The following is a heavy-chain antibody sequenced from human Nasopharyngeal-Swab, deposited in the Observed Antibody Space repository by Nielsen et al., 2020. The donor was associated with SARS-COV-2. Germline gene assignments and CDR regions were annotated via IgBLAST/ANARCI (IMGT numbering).Heavy chain of an antibody. V-gene: IGHV3-7*01. CDR2: IKQDGSEK. CDR1: GFTFSSYW. J-gene: IGHJ4*02. CDR3: ARGYVPQFEYYFDY. D-gene: IGHD3-16*01. Sequence: GGSLRLSCAASGFTFSSYWMSWVRQAPGKGLEWVANIKQDGSEKYYVDSVKGRFTISRDNAKNSLYLQMNSLRAEDTAVYYCARGYVPQFEYYFDYWGQGTLVTVSS.